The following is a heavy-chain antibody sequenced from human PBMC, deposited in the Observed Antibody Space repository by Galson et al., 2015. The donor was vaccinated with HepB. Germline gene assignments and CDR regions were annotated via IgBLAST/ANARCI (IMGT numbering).Heavy chain of an antibody. Sequence: SLRLSCAASGFTFSSYAMSWVRQAPGKGLEWVSAISGSGGSTYYADSVKGRFTISRDNSKNTLYLQMNSLRAKDTAVYYCAKGRLLWFGEQYWGQGTLVTVSS. CDR2: ISGSGGST. V-gene: IGHV3-23*01. CDR1: GFTFSSYA. D-gene: IGHD3-10*01. J-gene: IGHJ4*02. CDR3: AKGRLLWFGEQY.